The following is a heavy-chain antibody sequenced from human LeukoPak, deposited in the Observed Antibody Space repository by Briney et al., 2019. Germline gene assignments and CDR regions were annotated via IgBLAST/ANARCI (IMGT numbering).Heavy chain of an antibody. CDR3: ARRGSYGDYVTFFDY. J-gene: IGHJ4*02. Sequence: GESLKISCKGSGYSFTSYWIGWVRQMPGKGLEWMGIIYPGDSDTRYSPSFQGQVTISADKSISTAYLQWCSLKASDTAMYYCARRGSYGDYVTFFDYWGQGTLVTVSS. V-gene: IGHV5-51*01. CDR2: IYPGDSDT. D-gene: IGHD4-17*01. CDR1: GYSFTSYW.